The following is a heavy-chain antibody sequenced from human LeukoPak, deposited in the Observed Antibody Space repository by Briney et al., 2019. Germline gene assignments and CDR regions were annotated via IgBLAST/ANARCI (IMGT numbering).Heavy chain of an antibody. J-gene: IGHJ4*02. CDR1: GYTFTSYG. D-gene: IGHD3-22*01. V-gene: IGHV1-18*01. CDR2: ISACNGNT. Sequence: ASVKVSCKASGYTFTSYGISWVRQAPGQGLEWMGWISACNGNTNYAQKLQGRVTMTTDTSTSTAYMELRSLRSDDTAVYYCAREPYYYDSTGFDYWGQGTLVTVSS. CDR3: AREPYYYDSTGFDY.